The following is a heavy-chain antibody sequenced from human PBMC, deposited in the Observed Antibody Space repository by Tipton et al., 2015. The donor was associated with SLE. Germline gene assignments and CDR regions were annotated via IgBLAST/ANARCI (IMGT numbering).Heavy chain of an antibody. J-gene: IGHJ4*02. CDR2: IYYTGST. Sequence: WLRQPPGKGLEWIGSIYYTGSTYYNPSLKSRVTISLDTSKNQFSLTLSSVTAADTAVYYCARSFPRFFDYWGQGTLLTVSS. V-gene: IGHV4-39*07. CDR3: ARSFPRFFDY.